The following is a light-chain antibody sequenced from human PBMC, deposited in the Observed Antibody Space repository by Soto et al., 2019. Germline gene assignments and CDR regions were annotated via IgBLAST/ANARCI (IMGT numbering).Light chain of an antibody. Sequence: EIVLTQSPATLSLSPGERATLSCRASQSVSSYLAWYQQKPGQAPRLLIYDASNRATGIPARFSGSGFGTDFTLTITRLEPEDFAVYYCQQYGDSPQTFGPGTKVEI. J-gene: IGKJ1*01. CDR2: DAS. CDR3: QQYGDSPQT. V-gene: IGKV3-11*01. CDR1: QSVSSY.